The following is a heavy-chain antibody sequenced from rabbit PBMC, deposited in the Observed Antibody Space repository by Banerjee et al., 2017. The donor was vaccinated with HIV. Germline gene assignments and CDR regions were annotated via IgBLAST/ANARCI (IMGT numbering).Heavy chain of an antibody. CDR2: IRAGSSGST. J-gene: IGHJ3*01. CDR3: ARHETGTSGWNLAL. CDR1: GFDFSSNA. D-gene: IGHD1-1*01. Sequence: QSLEESGGDLVKPGASLTLTCTASGFDFSSNAMCWVRQAPGKGLEWIACIRAGSSGSTYYATWAKGRFTISKTSSTTVTLQMTSLTAADTATYFCARHETGTSGWNLALWGQGTLVTVS. V-gene: IGHV1S40*01.